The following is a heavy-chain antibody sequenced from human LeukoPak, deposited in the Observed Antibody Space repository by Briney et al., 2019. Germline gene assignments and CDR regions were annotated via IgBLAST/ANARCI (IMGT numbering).Heavy chain of an antibody. CDR2: IWYDGSNK. CDR3: ARDSVDTAMGY. Sequence: GESLKISCKGSGYSFTSYWIGWVRQAPGKGLEWVAVIWYDGSNKYYADSVKGRFTISRDNSKNTLYLQMNSLRAEDTAVYYCARDSVDTAMGYWGQGTLVTVSS. D-gene: IGHD5-18*01. J-gene: IGHJ4*02. V-gene: IGHV3-33*01. CDR1: GYSFTSYW.